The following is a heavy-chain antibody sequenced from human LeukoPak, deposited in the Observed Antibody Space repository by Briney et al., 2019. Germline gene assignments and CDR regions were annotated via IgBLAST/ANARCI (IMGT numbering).Heavy chain of an antibody. D-gene: IGHD1-26*01. V-gene: IGHV1-2*02. J-gene: IGHJ4*02. CDR1: GYTFTGDY. CDR2: IKPNSGGT. CDR3: ARDINPHGIVGAVSY. Sequence: ASVNVPCKASGYTFTGDYMHWVRQAPGQGLEWMGWIKPNSGGTNYAQKFQGRFTLPRDTSISTAYMELSRLRPDDTAVSYCARDINPHGIVGAVSYWGQGTLVTVSS.